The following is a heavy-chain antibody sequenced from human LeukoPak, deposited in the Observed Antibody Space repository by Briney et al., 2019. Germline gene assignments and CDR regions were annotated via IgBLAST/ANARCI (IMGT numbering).Heavy chain of an antibody. J-gene: IGHJ4*02. V-gene: IGHV3-74*01. CDR2: INNDGSSA. D-gene: IGHD1-26*01. CDR1: GFTFSSYW. Sequence: PGGSLRLSCAASGFTFSSYWMHWVRQTPGKGLIYISRINNDGSSANYADSVRGRFTISRDNSKNTLYLQMNSLRAEDTAVYYCANEAHSGSGLDYWGQGTLVTVSS. CDR3: ANEAHSGSGLDY.